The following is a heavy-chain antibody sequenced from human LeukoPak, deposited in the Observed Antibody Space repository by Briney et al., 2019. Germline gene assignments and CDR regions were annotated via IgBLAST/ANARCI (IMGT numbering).Heavy chain of an antibody. CDR3: AKDDGGSYYIYYYYMDV. Sequence: GGTLRLSCAASGFTFTSYGMSGVGQAPGKGLEWVSSISSSSSYIYYADSVKGHFTISRDNAKLSLYLQMNSLRAEDTAVYYCAKDDGGSYYIYYYYMDVWGKGTTVTISS. D-gene: IGHD3-16*01. CDR1: GFTFTSYG. V-gene: IGHV3-21*04. J-gene: IGHJ6*03. CDR2: ISSSSSYI.